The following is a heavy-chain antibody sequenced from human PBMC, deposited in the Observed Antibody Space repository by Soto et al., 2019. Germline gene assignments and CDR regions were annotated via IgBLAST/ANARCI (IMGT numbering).Heavy chain of an antibody. J-gene: IGHJ6*02. V-gene: IGHV3-11*06. D-gene: IGHD3-16*01. CDR3: ARDGVTDYYYYGMDV. CDR1: GFTFSDYY. Sequence: GGSLRLSCAASGFTFSDYYMSWIRQAPGKGLEWVSYISSSSSYTNYADSVKGRFTISRDNAKNSLYLQMNSLRAEDTAVYYCARDGVTDYYYYGMDVWGQGTTVTVSS. CDR2: ISSSSSYT.